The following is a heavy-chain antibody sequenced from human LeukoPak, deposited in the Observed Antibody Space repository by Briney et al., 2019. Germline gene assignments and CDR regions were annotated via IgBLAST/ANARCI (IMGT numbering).Heavy chain of an antibody. Sequence: GGALRLSCAPSRCTFSSYAMSCVHQAPGNRLEWVSAIRGSRGSTYYAHPLKGPFTISRDNSKNTLYLQMNSLRAEDTAVYYCAKYGSGSYYRPYYFDYWGQGTLVTVSS. CDR3: AKYGSGSYYRPYYFDY. D-gene: IGHD3-10*01. CDR2: IRGSRGST. J-gene: IGHJ4*02. CDR1: RCTFSSYA. V-gene: IGHV3-23*01.